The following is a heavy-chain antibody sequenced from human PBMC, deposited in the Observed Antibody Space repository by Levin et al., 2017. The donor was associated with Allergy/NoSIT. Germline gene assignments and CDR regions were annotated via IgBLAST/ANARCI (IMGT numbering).Heavy chain of an antibody. Sequence: LSLTCAAAGFSFRDYWMTWVRQTPGRGLEWVANVNEDGSQKYYLDSVKGRFTISRDNAKDSVDLQMDYLRDDDTAVYYCARQLRGNSAYGAFDIWGHGTMVTFSS. J-gene: IGHJ3*02. V-gene: IGHV3-7*03. CDR1: GFSFRDYW. D-gene: IGHD5-12*01. CDR2: VNEDGSQK. CDR3: ARQLRGNSAYGAFDI.